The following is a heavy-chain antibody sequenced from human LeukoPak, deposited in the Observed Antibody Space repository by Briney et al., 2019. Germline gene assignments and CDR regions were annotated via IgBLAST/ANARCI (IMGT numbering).Heavy chain of an antibody. J-gene: IGHJ4*02. CDR2: ISSSSSYI. CDR3: ARGVPVYSSSFDY. CDR1: GFTFSSHS. V-gene: IGHV3-21*01. Sequence: PGGSLRLSCAASGFTFSSHSMNWVRQAPGKGLEWVSSISSSSSYIYYADSVKGRFTISRDNAKNSLYLQMNSLRAEDTAVYYCARGVPVYSSSFDYWGQGTLVTVSS. D-gene: IGHD6-6*01.